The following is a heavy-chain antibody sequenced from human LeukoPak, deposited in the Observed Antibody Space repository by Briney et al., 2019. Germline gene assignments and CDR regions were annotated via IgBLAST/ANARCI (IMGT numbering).Heavy chain of an antibody. CDR3: ARHNGFDRGYYYYMDV. J-gene: IGHJ6*03. Sequence: SETLSLTCTVSGGFISSYYWSWIRQPAGKGLEWIGRVYTSGITNYNPSLKSRITMSVDTSKNQFSLKLTSVTAADTAVYYCARHNGFDRGYYYYMDVWGKGNTVTISS. CDR1: GGFISSYY. CDR2: VYTSGIT. V-gene: IGHV4-4*07. D-gene: IGHD3-9*01.